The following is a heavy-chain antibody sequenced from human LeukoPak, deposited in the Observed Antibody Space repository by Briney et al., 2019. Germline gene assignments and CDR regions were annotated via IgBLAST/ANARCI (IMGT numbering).Heavy chain of an antibody. CDR3: ARAYCSGGSCAFDY. J-gene: IGHJ4*02. D-gene: IGHD2-15*01. V-gene: IGHV3-23*01. CDR2: ISGSGGSA. Sequence: PGGSLRLSCAASGFTFSSYSMNWVRQAPGKGLEWVSGISGSGGSAYYARSVKGRLTISRDSSKSTLYLQMNSLRAEDTAVYYCARAYCSGGSCAFDYWGQGTLVTVSS. CDR1: GFTFSSYS.